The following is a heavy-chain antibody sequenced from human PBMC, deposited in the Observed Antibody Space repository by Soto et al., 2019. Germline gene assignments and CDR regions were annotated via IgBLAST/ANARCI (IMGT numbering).Heavy chain of an antibody. D-gene: IGHD2-2*02. CDR2: IYYSGST. V-gene: IGHV4-31*03. CDR1: GGSISSGGYY. Sequence: SETLSLTCTVSGGSISSGGYYWSWIRQHPGKGLEWIGYIYYSGSTYYNPSLKSRVTISVDTSKNQFSLKLSSVTAADTAVYYCARGSHTGWFDPWGQGTLVTVSS. J-gene: IGHJ5*02. CDR3: ARGSHTGWFDP.